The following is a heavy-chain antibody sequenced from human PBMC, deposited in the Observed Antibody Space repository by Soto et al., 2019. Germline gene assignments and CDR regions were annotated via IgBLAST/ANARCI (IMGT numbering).Heavy chain of an antibody. CDR1: GFTFSSYA. Sequence: QVQLVESGGGVVQPGRSLRLSCAASGFTFSSYAMHWVRQAPGKGLEWVAVISYDGSNKYYADSVKGRFTISRDNSKNTLYLQINSLRAEGTAVYYCARDPLWGTAMVLWYFDLWGRGTLVTVSS. D-gene: IGHD5-18*01. CDR3: ARDPLWGTAMVLWYFDL. J-gene: IGHJ2*01. V-gene: IGHV3-30-3*01. CDR2: ISYDGSNK.